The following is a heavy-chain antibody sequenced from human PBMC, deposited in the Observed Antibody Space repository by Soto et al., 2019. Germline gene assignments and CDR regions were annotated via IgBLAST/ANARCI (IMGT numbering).Heavy chain of an antibody. CDR2: MNPNSGNT. CDR3: ARVSDFWTGYGPVYYYYYYMDV. CDR1: GYTFTSYD. Sequence: ASVKVSCKASGYTFTSYDINWVRQATGQGLEWMGWMNPNSGNTGYAQKFQGRVTMTRNTSISTAYMELSSLRSEDTAVYYCARVSDFWTGYGPVYYYYYYMDVWGKGTTVTVSS. D-gene: IGHD3-3*01. J-gene: IGHJ6*03. V-gene: IGHV1-8*01.